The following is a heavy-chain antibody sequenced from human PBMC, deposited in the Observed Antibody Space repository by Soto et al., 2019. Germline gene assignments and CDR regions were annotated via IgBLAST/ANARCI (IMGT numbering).Heavy chain of an antibody. J-gene: IGHJ4*02. CDR1: GDTFSNYA. V-gene: IGHV1-69*06. CDR3: AGGDGYNYGVAFDY. CDR2: IIPIFGTA. D-gene: IGHD5-12*01. Sequence: QVQLVQSGAEVKKPGSSVKVSCKASGDTFSNYAISWVRQAPGQGLEWMGGIIPIFGTANYAQKFQGRVTITADKSTSSAYMELSSLRSEDTAVYYCAGGDGYNYGVAFDYWGQGTLVTVSS.